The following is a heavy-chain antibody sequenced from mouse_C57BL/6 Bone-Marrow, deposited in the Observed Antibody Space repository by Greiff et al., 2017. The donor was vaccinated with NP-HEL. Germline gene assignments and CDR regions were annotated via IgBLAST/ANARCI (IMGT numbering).Heavy chain of an antibody. J-gene: IGHJ3*01. CDR3: VRPPYYDYREFAY. CDR1: GFSFNTYA. V-gene: IGHV10-1*01. D-gene: IGHD2-4*01. Sequence: EVKLVESGGGLVQPKGSLKLSCAASGFSFNTYAMNWVRQAPGKGLEWVARIRSKSNNYATYYADSVKDRFTISRDDSESMLYLQMNNLKTEDTAMYYCVRPPYYDYREFAYWGQGTLVTVSA. CDR2: IRSKSNNYAT.